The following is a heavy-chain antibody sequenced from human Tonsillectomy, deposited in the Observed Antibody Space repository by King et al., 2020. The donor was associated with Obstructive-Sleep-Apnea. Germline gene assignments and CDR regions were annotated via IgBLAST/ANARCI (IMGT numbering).Heavy chain of an antibody. CDR1: GFTFSNAW. CDR3: TTLMRRGVPDY. Sequence: VQLVESGGGLVTPGESLRLSCAASGFTFSNAWMTWVRQAPGKGLEWVGRIQTKTDGGTTEYAAPANGRFTMSRDDSKNTQYLQMNSLKTEDTAVYYCTTLMRRGVPDYWGQGTLVTVSS. CDR2: IQTKTDGGTT. D-gene: IGHD3-10*01. J-gene: IGHJ4*02. V-gene: IGHV3-15*01.